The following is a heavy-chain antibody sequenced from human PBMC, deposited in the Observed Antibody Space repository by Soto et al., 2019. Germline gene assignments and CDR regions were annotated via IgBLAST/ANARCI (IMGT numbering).Heavy chain of an antibody. V-gene: IGHV1-18*04. J-gene: IGHJ4*02. D-gene: IGHD3-22*01. CDR1: GYTFTSHG. CDR2: INPNNDNS. Sequence: EASVKVSCKASGYTFTSHGISWVRQAPGQGLEWVGWINPNNDNSVSAQKFQDRVTLTTDTSTSTVYMELRSLTSDDTAFYYCARTPTYSRLGDHWGQGTLVTVSS. CDR3: ARTPTYSRLGDH.